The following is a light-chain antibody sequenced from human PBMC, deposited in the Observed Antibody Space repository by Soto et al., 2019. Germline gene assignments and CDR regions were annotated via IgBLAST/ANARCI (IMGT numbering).Light chain of an antibody. CDR1: QSVSSSY. CDR3: QQRSDWSSST. J-gene: IGKJ5*01. Sequence: EIVLTQSPGTLSLSPGERATLSCMASQSVSSSYLAWYQQKPGQAPRLLIYGASSRATGIPDRFSGSGSGTDFTLTISRLEPEDFAVYYCQQRSDWSSSTFGQGTRLEIK. V-gene: IGKV3D-20*02. CDR2: GAS.